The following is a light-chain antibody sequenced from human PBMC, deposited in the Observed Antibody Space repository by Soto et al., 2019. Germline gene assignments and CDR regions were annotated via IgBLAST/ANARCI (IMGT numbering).Light chain of an antibody. V-gene: IGKV1-12*01. CDR1: QGIKSW. CDR3: QQVNSFPLT. J-gene: IGKJ4*01. CDR2: AAS. Sequence: DIQMSQSASSVSASVGDRVTITCRASQGIKSWLAWYQHKPGKAPKVLIFAASSLQSGVPSRFSGSGSGTDFTLTISNLQPEDFATYYCQQVNSFPLTFGGGTKVDIK.